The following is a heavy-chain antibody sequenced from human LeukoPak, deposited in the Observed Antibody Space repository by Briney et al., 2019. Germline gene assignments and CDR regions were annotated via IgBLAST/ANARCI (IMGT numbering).Heavy chain of an antibody. J-gene: IGHJ4*02. CDR2: INHGGST. D-gene: IGHD4-17*01. CDR1: GGSFSGYY. CDR3: ARVDYGDYGYFDY. Sequence: PSETLSLTCAVYGGSFSGYYWSWIRQPPGKGREWIGEINHGGSTNYNPSLKSRVTLSVDTSKTQFSLKLSSVTAADTAVYYCARVDYGDYGYFDYWGQGTLVTVSS. V-gene: IGHV4-34*01.